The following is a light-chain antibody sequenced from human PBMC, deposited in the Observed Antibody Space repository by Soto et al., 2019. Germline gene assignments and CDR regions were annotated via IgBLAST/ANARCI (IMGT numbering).Light chain of an antibody. CDR1: SRDVGRFDL. V-gene: IGLV2-23*02. Sequence: QSALTQPASVSGSPGQSITISCTGSSRDVGRFDLVAWYQHHPGQAPKLMIYDDTQRPSGVSNRCSGSKSANTASLTISGLRAEDESDYYCSSYVGDNTVLFGGGTKLTVL. J-gene: IGLJ2*01. CDR2: DDT. CDR3: SSYVGDNTVL.